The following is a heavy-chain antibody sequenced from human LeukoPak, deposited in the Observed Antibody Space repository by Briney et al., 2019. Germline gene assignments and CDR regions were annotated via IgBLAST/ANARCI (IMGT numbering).Heavy chain of an antibody. Sequence: GGSLRLSCTASGFPFIEYSMNWVRQVPGKGLEWISYIGIDSGNTKYADSVRGRFTISADKAKNSLYLQMNSLRVEDTAVYYCARDHNYAFDNWGQGTLVTVSS. V-gene: IGHV3-48*01. J-gene: IGHJ4*02. D-gene: IGHD1-1*01. CDR1: GFPFIEYS. CDR3: ARDHNYAFDN. CDR2: IGIDSGNT.